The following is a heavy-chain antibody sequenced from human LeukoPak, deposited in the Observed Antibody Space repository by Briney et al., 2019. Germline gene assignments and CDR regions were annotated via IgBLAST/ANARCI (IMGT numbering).Heavy chain of an antibody. CDR1: GFTFSSYS. CDR2: ISSSSSYI. V-gene: IGHV3-21*01. D-gene: IGHD2-8*01. J-gene: IGHJ3*02. Sequence: GGSLRLSCAASGFTFSSYSMNWVRQAPGKGLEWVSSISSSSSYIYYADSVKGRFTISRDNAKNSLYLQMNSLRAEDTAVYYCARDSMADAFDIWGQGTMVTVSS. CDR3: ARDSMADAFDI.